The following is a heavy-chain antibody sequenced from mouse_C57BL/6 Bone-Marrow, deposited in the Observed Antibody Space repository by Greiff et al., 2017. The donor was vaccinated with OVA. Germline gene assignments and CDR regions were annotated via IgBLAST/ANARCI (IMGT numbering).Heavy chain of an antibody. Sequence: SGPELVKPGASVKMSCKASGYTFTDYNMHWVKQSHGKSLEWIGYINPNNGGTSYNQKFKGKATLTVNKSSSTAYMELRSLTSEDSAVYYCARIYYYGSSLDYWGQGTTRTVSS. J-gene: IGHJ2*01. CDR3: ARIYYYGSSLDY. D-gene: IGHD1-1*01. CDR2: INPNNGGT. V-gene: IGHV1-22*01. CDR1: GYTFTDYN.